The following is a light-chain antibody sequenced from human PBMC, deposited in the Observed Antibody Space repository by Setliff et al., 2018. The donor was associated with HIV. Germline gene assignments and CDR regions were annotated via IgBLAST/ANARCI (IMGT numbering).Light chain of an antibody. J-gene: IGLJ1*01. Sequence: QSVLTQPASVSGSPGQSITISCTGTSSDVGGYNYVSWYQQHPGKAPKLMIYDVSNRPSGVSNRFSGSKSGNTASLTISGLQADDEADYYCSSYTSSSTLEVFGTGTKVTVL. CDR1: SSDVGGYNY. V-gene: IGLV2-14*03. CDR3: SSYTSSSTLEV. CDR2: DVS.